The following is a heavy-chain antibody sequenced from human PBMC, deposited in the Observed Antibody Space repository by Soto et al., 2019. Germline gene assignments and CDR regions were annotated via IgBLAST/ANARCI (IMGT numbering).Heavy chain of an antibody. CDR1: GFTFSSSG. CDR2: ISYDGSNK. Sequence: PGGSLRLSCAASGFTFSSSGMHWVRQAPGKGLEWVAVISYDGSNKYYADSVKGRFTISRDNSKTTLYLQMNSLRAEDTAVYYCAKDPTWFRDPTRGVAFDIWGQGTMVTVS. CDR3: AKDPTWFRDPTRGVAFDI. J-gene: IGHJ3*02. D-gene: IGHD3-10*01. V-gene: IGHV3-30*18.